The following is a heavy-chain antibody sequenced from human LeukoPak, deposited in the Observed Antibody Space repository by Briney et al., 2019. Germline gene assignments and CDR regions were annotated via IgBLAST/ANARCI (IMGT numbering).Heavy chain of an antibody. J-gene: IGHJ4*02. Sequence: ASETLSLTCTDPGGSISSYYWSWSRQPAGKGLEWIGRIYTSGRTNYNPSLKSRVARSVDTSKNQFSLKLSSVTAAETAVYYCARENDYVWGSYRLYYFDYWGQGTLVTVSS. CDR2: IYTSGRT. CDR1: GGSISSYY. D-gene: IGHD3-16*02. V-gene: IGHV4-4*07. CDR3: ARENDYVWGSYRLYYFDY.